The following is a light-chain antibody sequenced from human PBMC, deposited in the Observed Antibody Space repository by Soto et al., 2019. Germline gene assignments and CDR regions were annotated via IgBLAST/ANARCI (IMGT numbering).Light chain of an antibody. V-gene: IGKV1-5*03. CDR2: KAS. J-gene: IGKJ1*01. Sequence: DIQMIQSPSTLSASVGDRVTITCRASQSISVWLAWYQQKAGKAPNLLIYKASRLESGVPSRVSGSGSETEFTLTISGLQPGESATYYCQQYNSYSPTFGEGTKVDIK. CDR1: QSISVW. CDR3: QQYNSYSPT.